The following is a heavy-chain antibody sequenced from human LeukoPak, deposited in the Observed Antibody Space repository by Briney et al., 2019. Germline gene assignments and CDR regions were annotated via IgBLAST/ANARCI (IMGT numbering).Heavy chain of an antibody. J-gene: IGHJ4*02. CDR1: GGSISSYY. CDR3: AGTVSYYGSGSYSFDY. D-gene: IGHD3-10*01. Sequence: SETLSLTCTVSGGSISSYYWSWIRQPPGKGLEWTGYIYYSGSTNYNPSLKSRVTISVDTSKNQFSLKLSSVTAADTAVYYCAGTVSYYGSGSYSFDYWGQGTLVTVSS. CDR2: IYYSGST. V-gene: IGHV4-59*08.